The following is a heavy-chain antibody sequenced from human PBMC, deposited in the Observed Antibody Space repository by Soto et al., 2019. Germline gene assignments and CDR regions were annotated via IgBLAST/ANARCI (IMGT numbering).Heavy chain of an antibody. Sequence: ASVKVSCKASGGTFSSYAISWVRQAPGQGLEWMGGIIPIFGIANYAQKFQGRVTITADKSTSTAYMELSSLRSEDTAVYYCARDDLSSGYYFDYWGQGTLVTVSS. CDR1: GGTFSSYA. J-gene: IGHJ4*02. CDR3: ARDDLSSGYYFDY. V-gene: IGHV1-69*10. CDR2: IIPIFGIA. D-gene: IGHD3-22*01.